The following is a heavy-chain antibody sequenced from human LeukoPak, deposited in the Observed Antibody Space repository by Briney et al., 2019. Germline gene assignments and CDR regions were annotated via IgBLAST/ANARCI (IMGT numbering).Heavy chain of an antibody. CDR1: GFTFSSYW. V-gene: IGHV3-7*01. CDR3: ARDPREQLWLQYAFDI. D-gene: IGHD5-18*01. Sequence: PGGSLRLSCAASGFTFSSYWMSWVRQAPGKGLEWVANIKQDESEKYYVDSVKGRFTISRDNAKNSLYLQMNSLRAEDTAVYYCARDPREQLWLQYAFDIWGQGTMVTVTS. CDR2: IKQDESEK. J-gene: IGHJ3*02.